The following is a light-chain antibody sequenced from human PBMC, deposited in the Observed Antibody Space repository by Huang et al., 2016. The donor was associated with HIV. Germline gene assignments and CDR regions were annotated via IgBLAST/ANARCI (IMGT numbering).Light chain of an antibody. V-gene: IGKV3-15*01. Sequence: IVMTQSPATLSVSPGERVTLSCRANRSGSSNLAWYQQRPGQVPRRLIYGSSTRAPGIPARFSGSGSGTDFSLTISSLESEDFALYYCHQYNNWLLSFGGGTRVDI. CDR2: GSS. J-gene: IGKJ4*01. CDR1: RSGSSN. CDR3: HQYNNWLLS.